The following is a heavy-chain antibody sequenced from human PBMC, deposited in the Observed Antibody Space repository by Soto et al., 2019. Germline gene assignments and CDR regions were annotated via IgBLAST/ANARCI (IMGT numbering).Heavy chain of an antibody. D-gene: IGHD3-22*01. J-gene: IGHJ6*02. CDR3: ARGYYFSSGYPRKYYYYGMDV. CDR2: IDPSDSYT. Sequence: GESLKISCKGSGYSFTSYWFSWVRQMPGKGLEWMGRIDPSDSYTNYSPSFQGHVTISADKSISTAYLQWSSLKASDTAMYYCARGYYFSSGYPRKYYYYGMDVWGQGTTVTVSS. CDR1: GYSFTSYW. V-gene: IGHV5-10-1*01.